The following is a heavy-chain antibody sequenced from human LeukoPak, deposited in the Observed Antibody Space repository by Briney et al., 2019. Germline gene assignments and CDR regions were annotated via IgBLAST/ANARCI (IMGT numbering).Heavy chain of an antibody. V-gene: IGHV4-39*01. J-gene: IGHJ6*03. D-gene: IGHD3-10*02. CDR3: ARQPLRSRYYYYYYVDV. CDR2: IYYSGST. CDR1: GGSISSTSYY. Sequence: PSETLSLTCTVSGGSISSTSYYWGWIRQPPGKGLEWIGSIYYSGSTYYNPSLKGRVTISVDTSTNQFSLKLSSVTAADTAVYYCARQPLRSRYYYYYYVDVWGKGTTVTVSS.